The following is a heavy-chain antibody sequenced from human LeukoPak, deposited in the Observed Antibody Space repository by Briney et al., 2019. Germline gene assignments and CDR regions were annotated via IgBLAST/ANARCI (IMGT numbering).Heavy chain of an antibody. V-gene: IGHV3-66*04. CDR3: ARQGIAAAPLY. D-gene: IGHD6-13*01. Sequence: GGSLRLSCAASGFTVSSNYMSWARQAPGKGLEWVSVIYSGGSTYYADSVKGRFTISRDNSKNTLYLQMNSLRAEDTAVYYCARQGIAAAPLYWGQGTLVTVSS. J-gene: IGHJ4*02. CDR1: GFTVSSNY. CDR2: IYSGGST.